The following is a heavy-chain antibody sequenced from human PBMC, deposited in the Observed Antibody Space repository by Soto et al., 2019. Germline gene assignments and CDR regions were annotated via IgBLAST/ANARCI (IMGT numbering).Heavy chain of an antibody. J-gene: IGHJ4*02. CDR1: GASIRSSSY. CDR2: IYSIGNT. CDR3: AHSIAARPLIN. Sequence: SETLSLTCTVSGASIRSSSYWGWIRQPPGKGLEWIGSIYSIGNTYYNPSLKSGVTISADTSKNQFSLKLSSVTAADTAVYYCAHSIAARPLINWGQGTLVTVSS. D-gene: IGHD6-6*01. V-gene: IGHV4-39*07.